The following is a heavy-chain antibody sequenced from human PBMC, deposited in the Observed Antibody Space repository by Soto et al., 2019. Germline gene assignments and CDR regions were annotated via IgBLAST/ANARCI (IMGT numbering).Heavy chain of an antibody. V-gene: IGHV1-69*12. D-gene: IGHD2-15*01. CDR2: ITPIFGTT. CDR1: GGTFSSYA. J-gene: IGHJ5*02. CDR3: ARDPECSGGNCYSSWFDP. Sequence: QVQLVQSGAEVKKPGSSVKVSCKASGGTFSSYAISWVRQAPGQGLEWLGGITPIFGTTNYAQKFQGRVTITADESTSTAYMELSSLRSEDTAVYYCARDPECSGGNCYSSWFDPWGQGTLVTVSS.